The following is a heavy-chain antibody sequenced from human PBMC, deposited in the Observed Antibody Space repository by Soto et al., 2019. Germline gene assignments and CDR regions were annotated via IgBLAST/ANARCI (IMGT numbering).Heavy chain of an antibody. V-gene: IGHV2-5*02. D-gene: IGHD3-22*01. J-gene: IGHJ4*02. CDR3: AHPYGYDIIAYYYFFDY. CDR1: GFSLSTSGVG. CDR2: IYWDDDK. Sequence: SGPTLVNPTQTLTLTCTFSGFSLSTSGVGVGWIRQPPGKALEWLALIYWDDDKRYSPSLKTRLTITKDTSKNQVVLTMANMDPVDTATYYCAHPYGYDIIAYYYFFDYWGQGTLVTVSS.